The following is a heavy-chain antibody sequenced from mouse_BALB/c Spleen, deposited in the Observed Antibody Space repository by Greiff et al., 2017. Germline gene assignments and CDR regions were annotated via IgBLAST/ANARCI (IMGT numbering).Heavy chain of an antibody. V-gene: IGHV14-4*02. CDR2: IDPEDGNT. CDR3: NPHYYYRSSPYYFDY. J-gene: IGHJ2*01. CDR1: GFNFNDYY. D-gene: IGHD1-1*01. Sequence: VQLQQSGAELVRSGASVKLSCTASGFNFNDYYMHWVKQRPEQGLEWIGWIDPEDGNTEYAPKFQGKATMTADTSSNTDYLQHSSLTSEDAADYYGNPHYYYRSSPYYFDYWGQGTTLTVSS.